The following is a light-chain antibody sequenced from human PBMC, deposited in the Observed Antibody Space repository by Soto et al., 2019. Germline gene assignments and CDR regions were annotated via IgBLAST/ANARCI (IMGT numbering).Light chain of an antibody. CDR3: AAWDDSLNGAV. CDR1: SSNSGTNT. CDR2: SDN. Sequence: QSVLTQPPSASGTPGQRVTISCSGSSSNSGTNTVNWYQQLPGTAPKVLIYSDNQRPSGVPDRFSGSKSGTSASLAISGLQSEDEADYYCAAWDDSLNGAVFGGGTQLTVL. V-gene: IGLV1-44*01. J-gene: IGLJ7*01.